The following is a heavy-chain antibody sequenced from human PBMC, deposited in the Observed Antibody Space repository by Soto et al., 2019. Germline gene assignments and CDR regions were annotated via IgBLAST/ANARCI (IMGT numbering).Heavy chain of an antibody. V-gene: IGHV1-69*01. Sequence: QVQLVQSGAEVKKPGSSVKVSCKASGGTFSSYAISWVRQAPGQGLEWRGGIIPIFGTANYAQKFQGRVTITADESTSTAYMELSSLRSEDTAVYYCARGGPVVRGTYYYYGMDVWGQGTTVTVSS. CDR1: GGTFSSYA. CDR2: IIPIFGTA. J-gene: IGHJ6*02. D-gene: IGHD3-10*01. CDR3: ARGGPVVRGTYYYYGMDV.